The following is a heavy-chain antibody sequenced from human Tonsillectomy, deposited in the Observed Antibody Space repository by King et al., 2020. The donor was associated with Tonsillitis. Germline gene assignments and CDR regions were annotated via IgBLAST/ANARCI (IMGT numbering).Heavy chain of an antibody. CDR3: ARSMVRGVSPFGY. J-gene: IGHJ4*02. Sequence: VQLQESGPGLVKPSQTLSLTCTVSGASISSGGYYWSWIRQHPGKGLEWIGYIYDSGSPYYNPSLQSRVAFSVDASKNQFSLKVSSVTAADTAVYYCARSMVRGVSPFGYWGQGTLVTVSS. V-gene: IGHV4-31*03. CDR2: IYDSGSP. D-gene: IGHD3-10*01. CDR1: GASISSGGYY.